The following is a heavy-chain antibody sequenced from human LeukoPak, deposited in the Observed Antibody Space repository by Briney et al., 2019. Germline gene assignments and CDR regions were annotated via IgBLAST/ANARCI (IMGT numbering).Heavy chain of an antibody. J-gene: IGHJ3*01. CDR2: IYYIGST. Sequence: PSETLPLTCTVSGDSISSYYWSWIRQPPGKGLEWIGYIYYIGSTNYNPSPKSRVTISLDTSKNQFSLKLSSVTAADTAVYYCARDYAFDFWGQGTLVTVSS. V-gene: IGHV4-59*01. CDR1: GDSISSYY. CDR3: ARDYAFDF.